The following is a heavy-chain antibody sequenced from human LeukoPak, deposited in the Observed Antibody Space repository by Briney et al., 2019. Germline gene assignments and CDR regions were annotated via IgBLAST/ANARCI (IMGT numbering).Heavy chain of an antibody. CDR1: GFTFSSYG. CDR3: ATSKVRGVDAFDI. CDR2: IWYDGSNK. D-gene: IGHD3-10*01. V-gene: IGHV3-33*01. J-gene: IGHJ3*02. Sequence: GGSLRLSCAASGFTFSSYGMHWVRQAPGKGLEWVAVIWYDGSNKYYADSVKGRFTISRDNSKNTLYLQMNSLRAEDTAVYYCATSKVRGVDAFDIWGQGTMVTVSS.